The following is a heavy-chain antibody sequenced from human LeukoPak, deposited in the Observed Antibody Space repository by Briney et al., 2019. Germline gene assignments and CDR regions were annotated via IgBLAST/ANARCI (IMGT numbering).Heavy chain of an antibody. D-gene: IGHD5-12*01. CDR1: GYTLTSYD. J-gene: IGHJ3*02. CDR3: ARGPKWLRFAQVAFDI. CDR2: MNPNSGNT. Sequence: ALVKVSCKASGYTLTSYDINWVRQATGQGLEWMGWMNPNSGNTGYAQKFQGRVTMTRNTSISTAYMELSSLRSEDTAVYYCARGPKWLRFAQVAFDIWGQGTMVTVSS. V-gene: IGHV1-8*01.